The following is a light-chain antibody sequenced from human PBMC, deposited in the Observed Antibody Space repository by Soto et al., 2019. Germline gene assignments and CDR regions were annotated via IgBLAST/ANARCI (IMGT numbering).Light chain of an antibody. CDR3: QQYNNWST. CDR2: GAS. CDR1: QSVSSN. Sequence: EIVMTQSPATLSVSPGERATLSCWASQSVSSNLAWYQQKPGQAPRLLIYGASTRATGIPARFSGSGAGTDFTLTISSLQSEDFAVFYCQQYNNWSTFGGGTKVEI. J-gene: IGKJ4*01. V-gene: IGKV3D-15*01.